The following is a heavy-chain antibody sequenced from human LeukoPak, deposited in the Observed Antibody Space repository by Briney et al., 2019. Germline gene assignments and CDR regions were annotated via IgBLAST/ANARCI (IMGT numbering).Heavy chain of an antibody. J-gene: IGHJ3*02. CDR1: GFTFSSNF. Sequence: GGSLRLSCAASGFTFSSNFLNWVRQAPGRGLEWVSSIGSGGDFIYYADSVRGRFTISRDNAKNSLYLQMNSLRAEDTAVYYCARERYSTIQNDGLDMWGQGTMVTVSS. CDR2: IGSGGDFI. D-gene: IGHD3-9*01. V-gene: IGHV3-21*01. CDR3: ARERYSTIQNDGLDM.